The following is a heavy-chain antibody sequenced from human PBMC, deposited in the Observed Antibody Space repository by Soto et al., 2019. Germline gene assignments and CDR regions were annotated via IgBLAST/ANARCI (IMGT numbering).Heavy chain of an antibody. Sequence: GGSLRLSCAASGFTFSTYAMHWVRQAPGKGLEWVAVIWYDESNKFYAESVKGRFTISRDNSKNEVYLQMNSPRAEDTAVYYCAKDKRDYDVLTGPDYWGQGTLVTVSS. CDR2: IWYDESNK. CDR3: AKDKRDYDVLTGPDY. D-gene: IGHD3-9*01. V-gene: IGHV3-33*03. J-gene: IGHJ4*02. CDR1: GFTFSTYA.